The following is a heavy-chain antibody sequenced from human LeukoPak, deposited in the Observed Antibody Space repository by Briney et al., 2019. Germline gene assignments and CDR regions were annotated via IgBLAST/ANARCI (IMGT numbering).Heavy chain of an antibody. D-gene: IGHD5-18*01. CDR3: AKDPWIDSYGPLNWFDP. CDR2: ISGSGGST. CDR1: GFTFSTYA. Sequence: GGSLRLSCAASGFTFSTYATTWVRQAPGKGLEWVSAISGSGGSTYYADSVKGRFTISRDNSKNTLYLQMNSLRAEDTAVYYCAKDPWIDSYGPLNWFDPWGQGTLVTVSS. V-gene: IGHV3-23*01. J-gene: IGHJ5*02.